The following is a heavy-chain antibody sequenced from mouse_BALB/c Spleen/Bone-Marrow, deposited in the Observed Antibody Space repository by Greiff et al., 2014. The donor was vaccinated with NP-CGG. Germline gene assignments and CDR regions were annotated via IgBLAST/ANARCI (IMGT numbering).Heavy chain of an antibody. J-gene: IGHJ2*01. CDR1: GYPFTDYI. V-gene: IGHV1S29*02. Sequence: DVHLVESGPELVKPGASVKISCKASGYPFTDYIMHWVRQSHGKSLEWIGYIYPHTSDTGYNQKFKSKATLTVDISSSTAYMVLRSLTSEDSAVYYCVRAPPITSVVTRDYWGQGTTLTVSS. CDR2: IYPHTSDT. CDR3: VRAPPITSVVTRDY. D-gene: IGHD1-1*01.